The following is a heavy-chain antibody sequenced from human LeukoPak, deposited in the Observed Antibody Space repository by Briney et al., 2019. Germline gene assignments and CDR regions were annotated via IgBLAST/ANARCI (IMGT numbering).Heavy chain of an antibody. V-gene: IGHV3-7*04. CDR1: GFTFSSYA. Sequence: GGSLRLSCAASGFTFSSYAMSWVRQAPGKGLEWVANIKQDGSEKYYVDSVKGRFTISRDNAKNSLYLQMNSLRAEDTAVYYCARVSGITMIVVVPEDGFDIWGQGTMVTVSS. J-gene: IGHJ3*02. D-gene: IGHD3-22*01. CDR2: IKQDGSEK. CDR3: ARVSGITMIVVVPEDGFDI.